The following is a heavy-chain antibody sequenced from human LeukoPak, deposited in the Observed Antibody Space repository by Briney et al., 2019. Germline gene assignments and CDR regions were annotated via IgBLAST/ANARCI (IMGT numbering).Heavy chain of an antibody. CDR3: AREAPYRYFIHYYGMDV. CDR2: ISSSGSTI. J-gene: IGHJ6*02. Sequence: GGSLRLSCAASGFTFSDYYMSWIRQAPGKGLEWVSYISSSGSTIYYADSVKGRFTISRDNAKNSLYLQMNSLRAEDTAVYYRAREAPYRYFIHYYGMDVWGQGTTVTVSS. V-gene: IGHV3-11*01. D-gene: IGHD2/OR15-2a*01. CDR1: GFTFSDYY.